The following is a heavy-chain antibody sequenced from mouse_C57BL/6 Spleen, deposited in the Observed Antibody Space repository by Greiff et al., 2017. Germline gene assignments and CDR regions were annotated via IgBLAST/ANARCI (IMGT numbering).Heavy chain of an antibody. CDR1: VYTFTSYW. CDR2: IDPSDSET. V-gene: IGHV1-52*01. Sequence: QVQLQQPGAELVRPGSSVKLSCKASVYTFTSYWMHWVKQRPIQGLEWIGNIDPSDSETHYNQKFKDKATLTVDKSSSTAYMQLSSLTSEDSAVYYCASGGMYGYDGAWFAYWGQGTLVTVSA. CDR3: ASGGMYGYDGAWFAY. J-gene: IGHJ3*01. D-gene: IGHD2-2*01.